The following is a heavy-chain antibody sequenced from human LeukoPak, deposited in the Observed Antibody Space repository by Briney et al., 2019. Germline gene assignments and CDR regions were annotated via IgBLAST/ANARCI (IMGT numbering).Heavy chain of an antibody. Sequence: SETLSLTCTVSGYSISSGYYWGWIRQPPGKGLEWIGSIYHSGSTYYNPSLKSRVTISVDTSKNQFSLKLSSVTAADTAVYYCARDYDRDFDYWGQGTLVTVSS. J-gene: IGHJ4*02. D-gene: IGHD3-16*01. CDR3: ARDYDRDFDY. CDR1: GYSISSGYY. CDR2: IYHSGST. V-gene: IGHV4-38-2*02.